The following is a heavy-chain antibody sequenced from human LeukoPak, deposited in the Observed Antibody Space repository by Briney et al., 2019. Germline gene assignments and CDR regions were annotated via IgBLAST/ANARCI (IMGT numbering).Heavy chain of an antibody. CDR1: GYTFTSYY. J-gene: IGHJ4*02. D-gene: IGHD1-26*01. CDR3: ARDQGSGSYLGY. V-gene: IGHV1-46*01. Sequence: APVKVSCKASGYTFTSYYMHWVRQAPGQGLEWMGIINPSGGSTSYAQKFQGRVTMTRDRSTSTVYMELSSLRSEDTAVYYCARDQGSGSYLGYWGQGTLVTVSS. CDR2: INPSGGST.